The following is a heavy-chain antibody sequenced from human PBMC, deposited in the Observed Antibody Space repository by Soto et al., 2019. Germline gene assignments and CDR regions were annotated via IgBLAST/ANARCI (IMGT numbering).Heavy chain of an antibody. CDR1: GFTFSSYA. CDR2: ISGSGGST. J-gene: IGHJ4*02. CDR3: AKDLQMYDSSGYYYDY. D-gene: IGHD3-22*01. V-gene: IGHV3-23*01. Sequence: GGSLRLSCAASGFTFSSYAMSWVRQAPGKGLEWVSAISGSGGSTYYADSVKGRFTISRDNSKNTLYLQMNSLRAEDTAVYYCAKDLQMYDSSGYYYDYWGQGTLVTVSS.